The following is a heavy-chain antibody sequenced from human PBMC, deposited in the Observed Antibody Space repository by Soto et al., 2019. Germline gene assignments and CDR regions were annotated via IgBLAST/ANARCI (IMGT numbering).Heavy chain of an antibody. CDR2: MTPNSGNT. V-gene: IGHV1-8*01. CDR3: SRNPYGSGLFDP. J-gene: IGHJ5*02. D-gene: IGHD6-19*01. CDR1: GYNFIDYD. Sequence: QVQLLQSGAEVKKPGASVKVSCKASGYNFIDYDINWMRQSTGQGLEWMGWMTPNSGNTGYAQKFQGRVTLTRDTSIGTAYMELSSLKTADTAVYYCSRNPYGSGLFDPWGQGTLVTVSS.